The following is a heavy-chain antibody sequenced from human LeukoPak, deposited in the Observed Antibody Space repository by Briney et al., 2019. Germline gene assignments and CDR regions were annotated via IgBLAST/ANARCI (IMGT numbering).Heavy chain of an antibody. D-gene: IGHD3-22*01. J-gene: IGHJ4*02. CDR1: GFTFDDYA. CDR3: AKSKFYYDSSGYWEGFDY. Sequence: GGSLRLSCAASGFTFDDYAMHWVRQAPGKGLEWVSGISWNSGSIGYADSVKGRFTISRDNAKNSLYLQMNSLRAEDTALYYCAKSKFYYDSSGYWEGFDYWGQGTLVTVS. CDR2: ISWNSGSI. V-gene: IGHV3-9*01.